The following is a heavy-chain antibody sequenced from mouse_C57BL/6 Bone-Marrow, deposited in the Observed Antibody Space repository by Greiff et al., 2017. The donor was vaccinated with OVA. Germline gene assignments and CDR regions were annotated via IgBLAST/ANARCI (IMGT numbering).Heavy chain of an antibody. CDR1: GYSITSGYY. V-gene: IGHV3-6*01. CDR2: ISYDGSN. J-gene: IGHJ4*01. Sequence: EVKVEESGPGLVKPSQSLSLTCSVTGYSITSGYYWNWIRQFPGNKLEWMGYISYDGSNNYNPSLKNRISITRDTSKNQFFLKLNSVTTEDTATYYCARDDPYAMDYWGQGTSVTVSS. CDR3: ARDDPYAMDY.